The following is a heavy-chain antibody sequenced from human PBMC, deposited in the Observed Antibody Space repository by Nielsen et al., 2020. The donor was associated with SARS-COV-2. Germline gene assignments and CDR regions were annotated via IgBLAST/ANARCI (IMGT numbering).Heavy chain of an antibody. CDR3: ARGRVSEDY. CDR2: INGDGSTT. J-gene: IGHJ4*02. Sequence: GGSLRLSCAASGFTFSSFWMHWVSQARGRGLVWVSRINGDGSTTNYADFVKGRFTISRDNAKNTVYLQMNSLRDEDTAVYYCARGRVSEDYWGQGTLVTVSS. CDR1: GFTFSSFW. D-gene: IGHD5/OR15-5a*01. V-gene: IGHV3-74*01.